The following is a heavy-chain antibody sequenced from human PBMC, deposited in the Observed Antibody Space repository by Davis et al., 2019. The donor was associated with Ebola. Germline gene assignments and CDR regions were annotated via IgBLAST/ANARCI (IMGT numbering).Heavy chain of an antibody. CDR1: GGSISSSNW. V-gene: IGHV4-4*02. J-gene: IGHJ3*02. Sequence: SETLSLTCAVSGGSISSSNWWSWVRQPPGKGLEWIGEIYHSGSTNYNPSLKSRVTISVDKSKNQFSLKLSSVTAADTAVYYCARDQGWLQLAAFDIWGQGTMVTVSS. CDR3: ARDQGWLQLAAFDI. CDR2: IYHSGST. D-gene: IGHD5-24*01.